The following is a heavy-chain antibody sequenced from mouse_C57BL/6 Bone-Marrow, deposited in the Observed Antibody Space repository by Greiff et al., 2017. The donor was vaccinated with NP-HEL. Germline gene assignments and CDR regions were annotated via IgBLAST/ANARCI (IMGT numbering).Heavy chain of an antibody. V-gene: IGHV1-72*01. CDR1: GYTFTSYW. D-gene: IGHD2-5*01. CDR3: ARYRPYYSNYDYAMDY. CDR2: IDPNSGGT. Sequence: VQLQQSGAELVKPGASVKLSCKASGYTFTSYWMHWVKQRPGRGLEWIGRIDPNSGGTKYNEKFKSKATLTVDKPSSTAYMQLSSLTSEDSAVYYCARYRPYYSNYDYAMDYWGQGTSVTVSS. J-gene: IGHJ4*01.